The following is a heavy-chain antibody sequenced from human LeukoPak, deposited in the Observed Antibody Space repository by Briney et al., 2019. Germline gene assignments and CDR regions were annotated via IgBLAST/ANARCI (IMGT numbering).Heavy chain of an antibody. D-gene: IGHD6-19*01. CDR2: ISSSSSYI. CDR1: GFTFSSYS. V-gene: IGHV3-21*01. Sequence: GGSLRLSCAASGFTFSSYSMNWVRQAPGKGLEWVSSISSSSSYIYYADSVKGRFTTSRDNAKNSLYLQMNSLRAEDTAVYYCARDSAVAAPEPLDYWGQGTLVTVSS. CDR3: ARDSAVAAPEPLDY. J-gene: IGHJ4*02.